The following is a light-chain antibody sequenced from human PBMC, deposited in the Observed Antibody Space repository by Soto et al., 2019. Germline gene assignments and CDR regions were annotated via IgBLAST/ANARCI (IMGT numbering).Light chain of an antibody. J-gene: IGLJ2*01. Sequence: SSELTQPPSVSVAPGKTARITCGGNNIGSKSVHWYQQKPGQAPVLVIYYDSDRPSGIPERFSGSNSGNTATLTISRVEAGDEADYCCQVWHSSSDHVVFGGGTKLTVL. CDR2: YDS. CDR3: QVWHSSSDHVV. CDR1: NIGSKS. V-gene: IGLV3-21*04.